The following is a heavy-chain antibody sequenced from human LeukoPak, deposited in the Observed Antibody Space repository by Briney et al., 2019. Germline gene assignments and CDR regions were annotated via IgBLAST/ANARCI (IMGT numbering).Heavy chain of an antibody. J-gene: IGHJ3*02. Sequence: LSGGSLRLSCAASGFTFSSYAMSWVRQAPGKGLEWVSAISGSGSTYYADSVKGRFTISRDSSKNTLYLEGNSLTAVDTALYYCAKQEGSGWYDAFDIWGQGTMVIVSS. CDR1: GFTFSSYA. CDR2: ISGSGST. D-gene: IGHD6-13*01. V-gene: IGHV3-23*01. CDR3: AKQEGSGWYDAFDI.